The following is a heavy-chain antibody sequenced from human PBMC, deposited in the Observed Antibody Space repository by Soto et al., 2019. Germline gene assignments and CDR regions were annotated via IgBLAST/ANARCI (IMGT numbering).Heavy chain of an antibody. V-gene: IGHV4-30-4*01. D-gene: IGHD3-10*01. CDR2: FHSSGAT. CDR3: ASIWFGDFDY. Sequence: PQTLSLTCTVSGGSFSSADYYWSWIRQPPGKGLEWIGYFHSSGATYKDPSLKSRVTISVDTSKNQISLKLDSVTAADTAVYYCASIWFGDFDYWGHGTLVTVSP. J-gene: IGHJ4*01. CDR1: GGSFSSADYY.